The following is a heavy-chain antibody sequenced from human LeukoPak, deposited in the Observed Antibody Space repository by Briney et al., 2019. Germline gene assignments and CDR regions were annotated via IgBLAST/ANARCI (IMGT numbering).Heavy chain of an antibody. Sequence: KPGGSLRLSCAASGFTFSSYAMTWVRQAPGKGLEWVSYISSGSGTIYYADSMKGRFTISRDNSENSLHLQMNSLRDEDTAVYYYSRGSSAFGRIFDYWGQGTLVTVSS. J-gene: IGHJ4*02. CDR2: ISSGSGTI. V-gene: IGHV3-48*02. D-gene: IGHD1-26*01. CDR3: SRGSSAFGRIFDY. CDR1: GFTFSSYA.